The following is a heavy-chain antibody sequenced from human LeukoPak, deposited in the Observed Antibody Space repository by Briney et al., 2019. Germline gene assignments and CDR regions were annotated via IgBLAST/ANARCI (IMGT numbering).Heavy chain of an antibody. CDR2: MNPNSGNT. Sequence: ASVKVSCKASGYTFTSYDINWVRQATGQGLEWMGWMNPNSGNTGYAQKFQGRVTMTSNTSISTAYMELSSLRSEDTAVYYCARGLGLRFLEWLPQWNYYGMDVWGQGTTVTVSS. J-gene: IGHJ6*02. D-gene: IGHD3-3*01. CDR1: GYTFTSYD. V-gene: IGHV1-8*01. CDR3: ARGLGLRFLEWLPQWNYYGMDV.